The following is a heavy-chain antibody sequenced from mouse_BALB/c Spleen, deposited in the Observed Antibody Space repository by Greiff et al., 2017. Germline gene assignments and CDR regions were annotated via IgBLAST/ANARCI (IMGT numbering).Heavy chain of an antibody. J-gene: IGHJ4*01. CDR2: INPSNGGT. V-gene: IGHV1-53*01. CDR1: GYTFTSYY. Sequence: VQLQQPGAELVKPGASVKLSCKASGYTFTSYYMYWVKQRPGQGLEWIGGINPSNGGTNFNEKFKSKATLTVDKSSSTAYMQLSSLTSEDSAVYYCKTVYGSCAMDYWGQGTSVTVSS. D-gene: IGHD1-1*02. CDR3: KTVYGSCAMDY.